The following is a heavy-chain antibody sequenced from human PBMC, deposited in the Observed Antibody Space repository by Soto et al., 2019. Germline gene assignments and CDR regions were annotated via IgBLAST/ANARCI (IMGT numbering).Heavy chain of an antibody. CDR3: ASTGLHPRLWFGELADDSSDI. CDR1: GGTFSSYA. CDR2: IIPIFGTA. J-gene: IGHJ3*02. D-gene: IGHD3-10*01. V-gene: IGHV1-69*06. Sequence: QVQLVQSGAEVKKPGSSVKVSCKASGGTFSSYAISWVRQAPGQGLEWMGGIIPIFGTANYAQKFQGRVTKTPDKFTGTAHKDRSTLRYDDTPVYYYASTGLHPRLWFGELADDSSDIWGQGTMLAV.